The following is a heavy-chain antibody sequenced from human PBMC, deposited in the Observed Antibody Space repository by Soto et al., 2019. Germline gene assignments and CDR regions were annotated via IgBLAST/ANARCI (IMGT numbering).Heavy chain of an antibody. D-gene: IGHD3-22*01. J-gene: IGHJ6*02. Sequence: PSETLSLTCAVSGGSISTSNWWSWVRQTKGKGLEWIGEIYHSGSTNYNPSLKSRVTISVDKSKNQLSLKLSSVTAADTAVYYCARRLYYDSSGFEGGGMDVWGQGTTVTVSS. CDR1: GGSISTSNW. CDR3: ARRLYYDSSGFEGGGMDV. V-gene: IGHV4-4*02. CDR2: IYHSGST.